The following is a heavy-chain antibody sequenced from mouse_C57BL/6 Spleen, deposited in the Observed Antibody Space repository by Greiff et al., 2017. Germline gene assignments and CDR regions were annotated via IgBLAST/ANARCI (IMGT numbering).Heavy chain of an antibody. CDR2: INPSTGGT. V-gene: IGHV1-42*01. J-gene: IGHJ4*01. D-gene: IGHD2-5*01. Sequence: EVQGVESGPELVKPGASVKISCKASGYSFTGYYMNWVKQSPEKSLEWIGEINPSTGGTTYNQKFKAKATLTVDKASSTAYMQLKILTSEASAVYYCARGGYYSNGAMDYWGQGTSVTVSS. CDR3: ARGGYYSNGAMDY. CDR1: GYSFTGYY.